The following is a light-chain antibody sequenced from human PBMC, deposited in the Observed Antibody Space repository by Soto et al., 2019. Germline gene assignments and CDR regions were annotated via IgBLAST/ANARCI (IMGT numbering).Light chain of an antibody. CDR1: MRDVGGSKY. CDR3: TSSTSDSLYV. J-gene: IGLJ1*01. Sequence: QSVLTQPASVSGSAGQSITISCSGTMRDVGGSKYVSWYQQYPGKVPKLLINKVSNRPSGVSNRFSGSKSGNTASLTISGLLAEDEADYFCTSSTSDSLYVFGSGTKVTVL. V-gene: IGLV2-14*01. CDR2: KVS.